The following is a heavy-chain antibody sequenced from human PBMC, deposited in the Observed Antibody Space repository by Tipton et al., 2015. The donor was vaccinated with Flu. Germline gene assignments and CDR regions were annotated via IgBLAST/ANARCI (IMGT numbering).Heavy chain of an antibody. CDR1: GFSFSSYT. V-gene: IGHV3-21*01. CDR2: IGSSSGSI. Sequence: SLRPSCAASGFSFSSYTMNWVRQAPGKGLEWLSSIGSSSGSIYYADSVKGRFTISRDNAKNSVYLQMNSLRAEDTAVYYCARAGSGWYELDFWGQGTLVTVSS. D-gene: IGHD6-19*01. J-gene: IGHJ4*02. CDR3: ARAGSGWYELDF.